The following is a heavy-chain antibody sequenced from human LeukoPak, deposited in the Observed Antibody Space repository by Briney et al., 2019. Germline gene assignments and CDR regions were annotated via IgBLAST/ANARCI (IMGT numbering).Heavy chain of an antibody. Sequence: PGGSLRLSCAASQFTFSSYAMSWVRQAPGKGLEWVSGISSIGGSTVYADSVQGRFTISRDDSKNALYLQMNSLRAEDTAVYYCAREMGGRKEFDYWGQGTLVTVSS. CDR1: QFTFSSYA. CDR3: AREMGGRKEFDY. D-gene: IGHD3-16*01. V-gene: IGHV3-23*01. CDR2: ISSIGGST. J-gene: IGHJ4*02.